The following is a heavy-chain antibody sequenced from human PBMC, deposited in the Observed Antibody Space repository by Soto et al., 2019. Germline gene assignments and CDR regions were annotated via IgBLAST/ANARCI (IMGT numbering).Heavy chain of an antibody. D-gene: IGHD2-21*02. CDR1: GGSFSGYY. CDR2: INHSGST. CDR3: ARFVVVTAPGYYYYGMDV. V-gene: IGHV4-34*01. J-gene: IGHJ6*02. Sequence: QVQLQQWGAGLLKPSETLSLTCAVYGGSFSGYYWSWIRQPPGKGLEWIGEINHSGSTNYNPSLKSRVTISVDTSKNQFSLKLSSVTAADTAVYYCARFVVVTAPGYYYYGMDVWGQGTTVTVSS.